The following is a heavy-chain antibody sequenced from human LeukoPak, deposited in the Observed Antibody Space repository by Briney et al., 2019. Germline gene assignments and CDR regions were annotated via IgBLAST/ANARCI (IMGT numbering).Heavy chain of an antibody. D-gene: IGHD3-10*01. CDR1: GYTFTGSY. CDR3: ARDGSRRNDYYYYHMDV. J-gene: IGHJ6*03. Sequence: AASVKVSCKASGYTFTGSYVHWVRQAPGQGLEWMGWINPHSGGTNYAQKFQGRVTMTRDTSISTAYMELKRLRSDDTALYYCARDGSRRNDYYYYHMDVWGKGTTVTVSS. V-gene: IGHV1-2*02. CDR2: INPHSGGT.